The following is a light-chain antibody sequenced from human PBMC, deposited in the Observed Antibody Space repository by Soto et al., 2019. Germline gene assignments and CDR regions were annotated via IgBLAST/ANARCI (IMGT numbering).Light chain of an antibody. J-gene: IGKJ1*01. CDR2: GES. Sequence: DIVLTQSPGTLSLSPGDRATLSCRASQSVSSSYLAWYQQKPGQAPRILIYGESTRATGIPDRFSGSGSGTELTLTISRLQSEDFAVYYCQQYNNWPRTXGQGTKVDIK. CDR1: QSVSSSY. V-gene: IGKV3-15*01. CDR3: QQYNNWPRT.